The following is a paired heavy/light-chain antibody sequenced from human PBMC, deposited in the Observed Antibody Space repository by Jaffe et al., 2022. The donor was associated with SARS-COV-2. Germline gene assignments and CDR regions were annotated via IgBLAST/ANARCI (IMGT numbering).Heavy chain of an antibody. J-gene: IGHJ4*02. CDR2: MSGRGDYE. CDR1: SFSFSSHS. Sequence: EVQLVESGGGLVKPGGSLRLSCAASSFSFSSHSMNWVRQAPGKGLEWVASMSGRGDYEYYADSVKGRFTISRDNAKRSLYLQMNSLRDEDTAVYYCARDSCRGDSCIRVMDYWGQGTLVTVSS. D-gene: IGHD2-15*01. V-gene: IGHV3-21*01. CDR3: ARDSCRGDSCIRVMDY.
Light chain of an antibody. V-gene: IGKV1-27*01. CDR2: AAS. CDR3: QKYNSAPFT. J-gene: IGKJ3*01. CDR1: QGIGNF. Sequence: DIQMTQSPSSLSASVGDRVTITCRASQGIGNFLAWYQQKPGKVPKVLIYAASTLQSGAPSRFSGSGSGADFTLTISSLQPEDVGTYYCQKYNSAPFTFGPGTKVDIK.